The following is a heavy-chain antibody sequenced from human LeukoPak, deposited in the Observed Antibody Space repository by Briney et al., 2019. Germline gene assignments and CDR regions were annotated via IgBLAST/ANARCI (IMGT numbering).Heavy chain of an antibody. V-gene: IGHV3-23*01. D-gene: IGHD3-9*01. J-gene: IGHJ4*02. CDR2: FSGTSGLT. CDR1: GFDFSSYG. Sequence: GGSLRVSCAASGFDFSSYGLSWVRQSPGKGLEWVSTFSGTSGLTYYADSVKGRFTISRDNSKNALYLQMNSLRDEDTAVYYCAKGDSYYDLLTCFDFWGPGTLVTVSS. CDR3: AKGDSYYDLLTCFDF.